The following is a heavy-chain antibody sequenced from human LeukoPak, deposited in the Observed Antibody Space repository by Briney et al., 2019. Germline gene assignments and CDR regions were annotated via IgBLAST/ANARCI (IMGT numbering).Heavy chain of an antibody. CDR3: ARAMRWTSGPVELGWFDR. D-gene: IGHD1-1*01. Sequence: PSETLSLACSFSGDSFSDYYWTWIRRPPGGRLEWIGQMYFRGSTKYNPSLKNRVSISVDTSKNQVYLTLTSVTAADTAVYYCARAMRWTSGPVELGWFDRWGQGTLVTVSS. CDR1: GDSFSDYY. V-gene: IGHV4-59*01. J-gene: IGHJ5*02. CDR2: MYFRGST.